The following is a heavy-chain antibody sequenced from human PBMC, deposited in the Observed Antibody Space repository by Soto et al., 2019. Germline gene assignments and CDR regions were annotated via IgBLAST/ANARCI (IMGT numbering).Heavy chain of an antibody. CDR3: ASPPVEDSGYDIYYYGMNV. CDR1: GGSISSSSYY. D-gene: IGHD5-12*01. V-gene: IGHV4-39*01. CDR2: IYYSGST. J-gene: IGHJ6*02. Sequence: SETLSLTCTVSGGSISSSSYYWGWIRQPPGKGLEWIGSIYYSGSTYYNPSLKSRVTMSVDTSKNQFSLKLSSVTAADTAVYYCASPPVEDSGYDIYYYGMNVWGQGTTVTVSS.